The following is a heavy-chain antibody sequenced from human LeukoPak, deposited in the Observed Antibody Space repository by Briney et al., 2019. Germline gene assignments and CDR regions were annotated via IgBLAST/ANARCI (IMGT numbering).Heavy chain of an antibody. V-gene: IGHV1-2*04. CDR3: ARDGSSSNPVQAYDY. CDR2: INPNSGDT. D-gene: IGHD6-6*01. Sequence: ASVKVSCKASGYIFIGYYMHWVRQAPGQGLEWMGWINPNSGDTNYAQKFQGWVTMTRDTSISTAYMELSRLRSDDTAVYYCARDGSSSNPVQAYDYWGQGTLVTVSS. J-gene: IGHJ4*02. CDR1: GYIFIGYY.